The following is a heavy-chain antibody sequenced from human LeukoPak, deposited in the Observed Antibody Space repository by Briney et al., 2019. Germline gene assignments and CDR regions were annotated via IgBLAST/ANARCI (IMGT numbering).Heavy chain of an antibody. J-gene: IGHJ4*02. Sequence: PSETLSLTCTVSGGSISSDYWSWIRQPPGKGLEWIGYIYSSGDSNYNPSLKSRVTISVDTSKNQFSLKLGSVTAADTAVYYCAREDSSGYPYWGQGTLVTVSS. V-gene: IGHV4-59*01. CDR3: AREDSSGYPY. CDR1: GGSISSDY. CDR2: IYSSGDS. D-gene: IGHD3-22*01.